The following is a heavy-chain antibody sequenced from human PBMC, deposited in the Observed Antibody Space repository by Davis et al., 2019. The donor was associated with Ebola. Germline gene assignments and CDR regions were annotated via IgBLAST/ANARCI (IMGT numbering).Heavy chain of an antibody. D-gene: IGHD4-11*01. J-gene: IGHJ6*02. CDR1: GFTFDDYA. Sequence: PGGSLRLSCAASGFTFDDYAMHWVRQAPGKGLEWVSGISWNSGSIGYADSVKGRFTISRDNAKNSLYLQMNSLRAEDTALYYCAKDGGHDYSNYYGMDVWGQGTTVTVSS. CDR2: ISWNSGSI. CDR3: AKDGGHDYSNYYGMDV. V-gene: IGHV3-9*01.